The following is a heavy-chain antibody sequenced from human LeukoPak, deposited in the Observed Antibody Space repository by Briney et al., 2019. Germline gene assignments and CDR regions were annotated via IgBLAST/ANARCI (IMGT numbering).Heavy chain of an antibody. CDR1: GYTFTSYD. CDR3: AGGLLHFDSSGYYADFDY. J-gene: IGHJ4*02. D-gene: IGHD3-22*01. V-gene: IGHV1-8*01. Sequence: ASVKVSCKASGYTFTSYDINWVRQATGQGLEWMGWMNPNSGNTGYAQKFQGRVTMTRNTSISTAYMELSSLRSEDTAVYYCAGGLLHFDSSGYYADFDYWGQGTLVTVSS. CDR2: MNPNSGNT.